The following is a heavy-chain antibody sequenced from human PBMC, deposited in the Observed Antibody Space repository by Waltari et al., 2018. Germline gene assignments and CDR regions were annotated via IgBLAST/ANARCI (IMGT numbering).Heavy chain of an antibody. D-gene: IGHD1-1*01. V-gene: IGHV4-4*07. CDR1: GGSFSTYS. J-gene: IGHJ4*02. CDR3: ARETGHLAYYSDY. Sequence: QVQLRESGPGLVKPSETLSLTCVVSGGSFSTYSWSWIRQPAGKGLEWIGRIHANGNTNYSPSLKSRVSMSLDTSKNQFSLTLSSVTAADTAIYYCARETGHLAYYSDYWGQGTLITVSS. CDR2: IHANGNT.